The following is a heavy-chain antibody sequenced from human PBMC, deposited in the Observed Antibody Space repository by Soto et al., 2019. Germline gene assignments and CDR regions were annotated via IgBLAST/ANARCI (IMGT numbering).Heavy chain of an antibody. V-gene: IGHV4-31*03. CDR2: IYYSGST. CDR3: ARDRGYDILTGSDLYYGMDV. CDR1: GGSISGYY. J-gene: IGHJ6*02. D-gene: IGHD3-9*01. Sequence: PSETLSLTCTVSGGSISGYYWSWIRQHPGKGLEWIGYIYYSGSTYYNPSLKSRVTISVDTSKNQFSLKLSSVTAADTAVYYCARDRGYDILTGSDLYYGMDVWGQGTTVTVSS.